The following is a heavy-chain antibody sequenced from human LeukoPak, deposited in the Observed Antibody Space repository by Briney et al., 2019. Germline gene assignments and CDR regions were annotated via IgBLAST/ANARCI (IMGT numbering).Heavy chain of an antibody. D-gene: IGHD3-22*01. V-gene: IGHV4-59*02. CDR3: ARSGFRDYYFAMDV. J-gene: IGHJ6*02. Sequence: SETLSLTCTVSGGSVSSYYRSWIRQLPGKGLEWIGFIFYGGSTNYNPSLKSRVTISEDTSKNQFSLELSSVTAADTAVYYCARSGFRDYYFAMDVWGQGTTVTVSS. CDR2: IFYGGST. CDR1: GGSVSSYY.